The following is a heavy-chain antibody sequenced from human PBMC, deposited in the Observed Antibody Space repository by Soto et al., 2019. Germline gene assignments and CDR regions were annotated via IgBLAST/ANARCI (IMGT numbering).Heavy chain of an antibody. D-gene: IGHD2-21*02. CDR3: ARVYGDYSARFDF. CDR1: GFTFNTYA. Sequence: QVQLVESGGGVVEPGRSLTLSCAASGFTFNTYAMHWVRQAPGKGLDWVAVISYAGSKIFYADSVKGRFTISRDNFKNTLYLQMNSLKAEDTAVYYCARVYGDYSARFDFWGQGTLVSVSS. V-gene: IGHV3-30-3*01. CDR2: ISYAGSKI. J-gene: IGHJ4*02.